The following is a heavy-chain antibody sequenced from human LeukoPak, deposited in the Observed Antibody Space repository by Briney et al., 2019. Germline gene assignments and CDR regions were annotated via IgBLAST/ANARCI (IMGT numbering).Heavy chain of an antibody. V-gene: IGHV4-59*01. Sequence: SETLSLTCSVSAGSIGTNYWSWIRQVPGKGLEWIGYSSYSGSSNYNPSLKSRVTISVDTSKTQFSLYLNSVTAADTAVYYCARSDTHHIHSSSWHFYYWGQGTLVTVSS. CDR3: ARSDTHHIHSSSWHFYY. CDR1: AGSIGTNY. J-gene: IGHJ4*02. CDR2: SSYSGSS. D-gene: IGHD6-13*01.